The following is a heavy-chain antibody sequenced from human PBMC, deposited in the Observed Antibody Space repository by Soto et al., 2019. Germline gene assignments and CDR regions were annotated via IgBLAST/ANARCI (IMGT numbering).Heavy chain of an antibody. CDR2: IYVTGAV. CDR1: GSALNSGNYY. D-gene: IGHD2-21*01. CDR3: ARLRIATNNYKWFDP. Sequence: TLSLTCRVSGSALNSGNYYWSWIRQVPGKGLEWIGHIYVTGAVDYNPSLRDRITISQDTSERQFSLNLRLVTAADTAVYYCARLRIATNNYKWFDPWGQGTLVTVSS. V-gene: IGHV4-31*03. J-gene: IGHJ5*02.